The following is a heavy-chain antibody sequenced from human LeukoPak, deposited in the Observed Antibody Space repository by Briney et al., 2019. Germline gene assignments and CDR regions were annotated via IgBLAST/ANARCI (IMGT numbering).Heavy chain of an antibody. CDR2: ISGSGGST. V-gene: IGHV3-23*01. J-gene: IGHJ4*02. Sequence: GGSLRLSCAASGFTFSSYAMSWVRQAPGKGLEWVSAISGSGGSTYYADSVKGRFTIPRDNSKNTLYLQMNSLRAEDTAVYYCAKGPSYSGSYSRGYFDYWGQGTLVTVSS. D-gene: IGHD1-26*01. CDR1: GFTFSSYA. CDR3: AKGPSYSGSYSRGYFDY.